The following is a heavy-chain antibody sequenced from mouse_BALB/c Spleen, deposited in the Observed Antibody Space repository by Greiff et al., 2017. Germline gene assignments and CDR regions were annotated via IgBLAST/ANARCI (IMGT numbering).Heavy chain of an antibody. CDR3: ARRGYSPYYAMDD. CDR1: GFTFSSFG. CDR2: ISSGSSTI. J-gene: IGHJ4*01. D-gene: IGHD2-14*01. V-gene: IGHV5-17*02. Sequence: VQLVESGGGLVQPGGSRKLSCAASGFTFSSFGMHWVRQAPEKGLEWVAYISSGSSTIYYADTVKGRVTISRDNPKNTLFLQMTSLRSEDTAMYYCARRGYSPYYAMDDWGQGTSVTVSS.